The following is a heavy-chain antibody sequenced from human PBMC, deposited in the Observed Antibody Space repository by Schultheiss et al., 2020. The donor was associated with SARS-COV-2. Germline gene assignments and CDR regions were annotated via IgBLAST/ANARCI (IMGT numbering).Heavy chain of an antibody. Sequence: SETLSLTCAVYGGSFSGYYWSWIRQPPGKGLEWIGEINHSGSTNYNPSLKSRVTISVDTSKNQFSLKLSSVTAADTAVYYCARVTVVVAATGWFDPWGQGTLVTVSS. J-gene: IGHJ5*02. CDR1: GGSFSGYY. V-gene: IGHV4-34*01. CDR3: ARVTVVVAATGWFDP. D-gene: IGHD2-15*01. CDR2: INHSGST.